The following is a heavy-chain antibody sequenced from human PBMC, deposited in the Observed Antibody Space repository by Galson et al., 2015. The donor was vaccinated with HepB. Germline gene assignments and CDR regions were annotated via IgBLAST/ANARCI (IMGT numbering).Heavy chain of an antibody. V-gene: IGHV3-43*01. CDR3: TKDMGAVRDSYNWVRGHYYAMDV. CDR2: ITWDGDDA. D-gene: IGHD3-10*01. Sequence: SLRLSCAAPGFTFDKYIMHWVRQVPGKGLEWVSLITWDGDDAYYADSVRGRFTISRDNSRNSLYLQMNSLRTEDTALYYCTKDMGAVRDSYNWVRGHYYAMDVWGQGTTVTVSS. J-gene: IGHJ6*02. CDR1: GFTFDKYI.